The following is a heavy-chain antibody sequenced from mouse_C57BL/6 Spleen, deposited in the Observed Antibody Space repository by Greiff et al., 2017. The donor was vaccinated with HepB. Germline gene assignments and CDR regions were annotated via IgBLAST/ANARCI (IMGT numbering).Heavy chain of an antibody. J-gene: IGHJ2*01. CDR2: INYDGSST. Sequence: EVQLQESEGGLVQPGSSMKLSCTASGFTFSDYYMAWVRQVPEKGLEWVANINYDGSSTYYLDSLKSRFIISRDNAKNILYLQMSSLKSEDTATYYCARSFYYVFDYWGQGTTLTVSS. CDR3: ARSFYYVFDY. D-gene: IGHD2-1*01. V-gene: IGHV5-16*01. CDR1: GFTFSDYY.